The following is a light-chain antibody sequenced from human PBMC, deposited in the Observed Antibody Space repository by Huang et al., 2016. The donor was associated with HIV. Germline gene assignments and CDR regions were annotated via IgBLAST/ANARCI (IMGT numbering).Light chain of an antibody. V-gene: IGKV3-15*01. CDR1: ESISSS. J-gene: IGKJ5*01. Sequence: EIVMTQSPATLSVSPGERVTLSCRASESISSSLAWYQQKSGQPPRLLIYDASTRAAVIPARFSGSGSGTEFTLIIDSLQSEDFAVYYCQQYNNWPPITFGQGTRLDIK. CDR3: QQYNNWPPIT. CDR2: DAS.